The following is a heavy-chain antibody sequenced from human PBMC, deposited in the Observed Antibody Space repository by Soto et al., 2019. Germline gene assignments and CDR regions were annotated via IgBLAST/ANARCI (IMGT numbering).Heavy chain of an antibody. CDR2: AYYSGDT. J-gene: IGHJ5*02. CDR1: GGSISRYY. CDR3: ARDRSTYGGGGTGEVKENWFDP. V-gene: IGHV4-59*01. Sequence: QVQLQESGPGVVKASETLSLTCSVSGGSISRYYWSWIRQPPGKGLEWIGYAYYSGDTGYNPSLQSRVTMAVDTSKNQVSIKLTSVTAADTAVYYGARDRSTYGGGGTGEVKENWFDPWGQGALVTVSS. D-gene: IGHD2-8*01.